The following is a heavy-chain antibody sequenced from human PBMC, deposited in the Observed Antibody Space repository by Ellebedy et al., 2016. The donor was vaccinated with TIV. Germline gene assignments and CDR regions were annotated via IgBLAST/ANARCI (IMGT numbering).Heavy chain of an antibody. V-gene: IGHV1-8*01. CDR2: MNPNSGNT. Sequence: AASVKVSCKASGYTFTSYDINWVRQATGQGLEWMGWMNPNSGNTGYAQKFQGRVTMTRNTSISTAYMELSSMRSEDTAVYYCARGGYSRSYYYYYGMDVWGQGTTVTVSS. CDR3: ARGGYSRSYYYYYGMDV. CDR1: GYTFTSYD. J-gene: IGHJ6*02. D-gene: IGHD6-13*01.